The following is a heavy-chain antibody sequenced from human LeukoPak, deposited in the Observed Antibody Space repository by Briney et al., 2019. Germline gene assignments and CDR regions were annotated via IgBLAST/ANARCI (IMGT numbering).Heavy chain of an antibody. CDR3: TRYNNDHFDY. V-gene: IGHV3-33*01. J-gene: IGHJ4*02. CDR1: GFTFGGYG. D-gene: IGHD1-14*01. Sequence: PGGSLRLSCAGSGFTFGGYGMHWVRQTGGKGLEWVAVIAYDGSRTFYADSVKGRFTISRDNSKNTMSVQMDDLRAEDTAVYYCTRYNNDHFDYWGQGTLVTVSS. CDR2: IAYDGSRT.